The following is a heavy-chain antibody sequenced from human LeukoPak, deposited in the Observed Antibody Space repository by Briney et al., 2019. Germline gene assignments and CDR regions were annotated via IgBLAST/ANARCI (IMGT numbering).Heavy chain of an antibody. CDR1: GFTFSIYI. J-gene: IGHJ3*02. CDR2: ISSSSSTI. D-gene: IGHD5-24*01. CDR3: ALLTGMATTSNAFDI. Sequence: SGGSLRLSCAPSGFTFSIYIMNWVRQAPGKGLEWVSYISSSSSTIYYADSVKGRFTISRDNAKNSLYLQMNSLRAEDTAVYYCALLTGMATTSNAFDIWGQGTMVTVSS. V-gene: IGHV3-48*01.